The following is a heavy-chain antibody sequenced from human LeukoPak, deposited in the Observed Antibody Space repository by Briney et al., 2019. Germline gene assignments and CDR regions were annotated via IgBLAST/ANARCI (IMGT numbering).Heavy chain of an antibody. CDR2: ISYDGSSK. D-gene: IGHD3-22*01. Sequence: GRSLRLSCAASGFTFSSYGMHWVRQAPGKGLEWVAVISYDGSSKYYADSVKGRFTISRDNSKNTLYLQMNSLRAEDTAVYYCAKDQAYYDSSGYYYELDYWGQGTLVTVSS. J-gene: IGHJ4*02. V-gene: IGHV3-30*18. CDR1: GFTFSSYG. CDR3: AKDQAYYDSSGYYYELDY.